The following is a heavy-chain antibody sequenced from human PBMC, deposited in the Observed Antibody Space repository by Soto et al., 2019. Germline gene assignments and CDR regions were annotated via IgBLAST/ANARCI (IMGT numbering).Heavy chain of an antibody. J-gene: IGHJ4*02. Sequence: ASVKVSCKASGYTFTSYGISWVRQAPGQGLEWMGWISAYNGNTNYAQKLQGRVTMTTDTSTSTAYMELRSLRSDDTAVYYCARDSGSYYDFWSGYDYWGQGTLVTVSS. CDR1: GYTFTSYG. V-gene: IGHV1-18*01. CDR3: ARDSGSYYDFWSGYDY. CDR2: ISAYNGNT. D-gene: IGHD3-3*01.